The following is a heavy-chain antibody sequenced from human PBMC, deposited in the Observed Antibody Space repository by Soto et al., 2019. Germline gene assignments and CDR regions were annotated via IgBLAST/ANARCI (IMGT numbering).Heavy chain of an antibody. Sequence: PSETLSLTCTVSGDSISSDKYYWGWVRQPPGKGLEWIGTVYHRGGAHYNPSLKSRITISEDTSKIQFSLKLSSVTAADTALYYCVMNYYDGSGFFLWGQGTLVTVSS. CDR3: VMNYYDGSGFFL. CDR1: GDSISSDKYY. D-gene: IGHD3-22*01. CDR2: VYHRGGA. J-gene: IGHJ4*02. V-gene: IGHV4-39*01.